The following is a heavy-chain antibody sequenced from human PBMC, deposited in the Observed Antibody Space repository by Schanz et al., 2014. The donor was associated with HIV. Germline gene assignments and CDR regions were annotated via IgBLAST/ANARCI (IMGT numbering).Heavy chain of an antibody. Sequence: VQLVESGGGVVQPGGSLRISCAASGFTFDDYTMHWVRQAPGKGLEWVSLITWDGGSTYYADSVKGRFTISRDNSKNSLYLQMNSLRTEDTALYYCAKQHDSYDNSGYPSTVEYYGMDVWGQGTTVTVSS. V-gene: IGHV3-43*01. CDR3: AKQHDSYDNSGYPSTVEYYGMDV. D-gene: IGHD3-22*01. CDR1: GFTFDDYT. J-gene: IGHJ6*02. CDR2: ITWDGGST.